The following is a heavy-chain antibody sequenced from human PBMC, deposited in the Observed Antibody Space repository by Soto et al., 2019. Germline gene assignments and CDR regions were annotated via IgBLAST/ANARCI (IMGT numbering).Heavy chain of an antibody. D-gene: IGHD1-7*01. Sequence: QVQVVESGGGLVKPGGSLRLSCAASGFTFSDYYMTWNRQAPGKGLEWVSYIGTSSDYTNYADSVKGRFTISRDNAKNSLYLQMNSLRAEDTAVYYCARGGVRGTTSRGQVYNWGQGTLVTVSS. J-gene: IGHJ4*02. CDR3: ARGGVRGTTSRGQVYN. V-gene: IGHV3-11*06. CDR1: GFTFSDYY. CDR2: IGTSSDYT.